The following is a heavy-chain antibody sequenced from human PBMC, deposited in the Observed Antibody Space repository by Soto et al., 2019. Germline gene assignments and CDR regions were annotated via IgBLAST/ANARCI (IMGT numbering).Heavy chain of an antibody. Sequence: QVQLVQSGAEVKKPGSSVEVSCKASGGTFSSYAISWVRQAPGPGLEWMGGIIPIFGTANYAQKFQGRFTITADKSTSTAYMVLSSLRMEDTAVYYCARDGYCSGGSCPPYYGMDVWGQGTTVTVSS. J-gene: IGHJ6*02. CDR3: ARDGYCSGGSCPPYYGMDV. CDR2: IIPIFGTA. CDR1: GGTFSSYA. V-gene: IGHV1-69*06. D-gene: IGHD2-15*01.